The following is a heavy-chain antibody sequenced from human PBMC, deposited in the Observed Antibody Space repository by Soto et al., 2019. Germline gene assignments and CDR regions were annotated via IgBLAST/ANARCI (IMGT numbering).Heavy chain of an antibody. CDR3: GRTGYYDSSGYTHDDY. J-gene: IGHJ4*02. D-gene: IGHD3-22*01. V-gene: IGHV1-18*01. CDR2: IRANNGNT. Sequence: ASVKVSCKASGYTFTSYGISWVRQAPAQGLDWMGWIRANNGNTNYAQKLQGRVTMTTDTSTSTAYMVLRSLRSDDTAVYYCGRTGYYDSSGYTHDDYWGQGTLVTVSS. CDR1: GYTFTSYG.